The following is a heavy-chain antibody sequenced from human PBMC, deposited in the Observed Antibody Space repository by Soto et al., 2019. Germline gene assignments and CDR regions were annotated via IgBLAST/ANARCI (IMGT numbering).Heavy chain of an antibody. CDR1: GYNFTKYG. CDR3: ARDMYYYDSSGYSRYFDL. CDR2: ISAFNGQT. J-gene: IGHJ2*01. Sequence: GASVKVSSKASGYNFTKYGITWVRQAPGQGLEWMGWISAFNGQTNYAQKFQGRVTMTTDTSTTTAYMELRGLRSDDTAVYYCARDMYYYDSSGYSRYFDLWGRGTLVTVSS. D-gene: IGHD3-22*01. V-gene: IGHV1-18*01.